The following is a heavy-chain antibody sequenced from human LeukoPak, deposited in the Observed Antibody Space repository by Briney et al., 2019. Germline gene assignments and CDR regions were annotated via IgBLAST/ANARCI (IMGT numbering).Heavy chain of an antibody. CDR1: GFTSSSYA. J-gene: IGHJ5*02. CDR2: ISGSGGST. D-gene: IGHD2-2*01. CDR3: AKDLSVVPAAMVKWFDP. V-gene: IGHV3-23*01. Sequence: GGSLRLSWAAAGFTSSSYAMSWVRQAPGKGLDWVSAISGSGGSTYYADSVKGRSTISRDNSKNTLYLQMNSLRAEDTAVYYCAKDLSVVPAAMVKWFDPWGQGTLVTVSS.